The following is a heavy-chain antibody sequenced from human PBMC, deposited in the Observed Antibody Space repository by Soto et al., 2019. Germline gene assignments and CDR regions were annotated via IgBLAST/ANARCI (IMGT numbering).Heavy chain of an antibody. CDR1: GGSLRSSNW. V-gene: IGHV4-4*02. CDR2: IYHSGST. J-gene: IGHJ5*02. CDR3: ARATGVNYYDSSGYYRNNWFDP. D-gene: IGHD3-22*01. Sequence: SETLRLTCTVSGGSLRSSNWRSWVRQPPGKELEWIGEIYHSGSTNYNPSLKSRGTISVDKSKNQFSLKLSSVTAADTDVYYCARATGVNYYDSSGYYRNNWFDPWGQGTLVTVS.